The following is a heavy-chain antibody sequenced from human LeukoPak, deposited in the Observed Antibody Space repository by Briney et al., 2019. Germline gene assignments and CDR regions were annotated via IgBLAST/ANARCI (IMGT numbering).Heavy chain of an antibody. Sequence: ASVKVSCKASGYTFTDYYMHWVRQAPGQGLEWMGWINPDSGGTNYAQKFQGRVTMTRDTSISTAYMELSRLTPDDTAVYYCARDSRVSTGWPYYCDYWGQGTLVTVSS. CDR2: INPDSGGT. V-gene: IGHV1-2*02. CDR3: ARDSRVSTGWPYYCDY. J-gene: IGHJ4*02. D-gene: IGHD6-19*01. CDR1: GYTFTDYY.